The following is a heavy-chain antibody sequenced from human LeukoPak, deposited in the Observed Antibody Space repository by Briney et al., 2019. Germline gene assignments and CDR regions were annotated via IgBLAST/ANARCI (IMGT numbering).Heavy chain of an antibody. CDR1: GFTFSSYW. CDR3: ARHAAHVD. Sequence: GGSLRLSCAASGFTFSSYWMTWVRQAPGKGLEWVANTNQDGSAKNYVDSVKGRFTISRDNSKNTLYLQMGSLRADDMAVYYCARHAAHVDWGQGTLVTVSS. V-gene: IGHV3-7*01. CDR2: TNQDGSAK. J-gene: IGHJ4*02.